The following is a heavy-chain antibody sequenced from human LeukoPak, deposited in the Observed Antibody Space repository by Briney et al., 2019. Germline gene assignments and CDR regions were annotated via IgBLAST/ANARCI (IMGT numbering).Heavy chain of an antibody. CDR2: IYYSGST. CDR1: GGSISSYY. CDR3: ARRRQVLAAGADAFDI. D-gene: IGHD6-13*01. V-gene: IGHV4-59*08. J-gene: IGHJ3*02. Sequence: SETLSLTCTVSGGSISSYYWSWIRQPPGKGLEWIGYIYYSGSTNYNPSLKSRVTISVDTSKNQFSLKLSSVTAADTAVYYCARRRQVLAAGADAFDIWGQGTMVTVSS.